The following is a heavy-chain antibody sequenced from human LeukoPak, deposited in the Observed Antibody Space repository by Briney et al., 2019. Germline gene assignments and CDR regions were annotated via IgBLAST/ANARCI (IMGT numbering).Heavy chain of an antibody. CDR2: ISTYNGNT. CDR3: ARDPTTQTFDY. V-gene: IGHV1-18*01. D-gene: IGHD4-11*01. Sequence: ASVKVSCKASGYTFTSYGISWVRQAPGQGLEWMGWISTYNGNTNYAQKLQGRVTMTTDTSTTTAYMELRSLTSDDTAVYYSARDPTTQTFDYWGQGTLVTVSS. CDR1: GYTFTSYG. J-gene: IGHJ4*02.